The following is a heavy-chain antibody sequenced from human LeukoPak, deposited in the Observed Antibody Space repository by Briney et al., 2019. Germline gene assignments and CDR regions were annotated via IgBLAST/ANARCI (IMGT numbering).Heavy chain of an antibody. J-gene: IGHJ3*02. V-gene: IGHV3-66*01. CDR1: GFTVSSNY. CDR2: IYSGGST. CDR3: ARYGDYAAFDI. Sequence: GGSLRLSCAASGFTVSSNYMSWVRQAPGKGLEWVSVIYSGGSTYYADSVKGRFTISRDNSMNTLYLQMNSLRAEDTAVYYCARYGDYAAFDIWGQGTMVTVSS. D-gene: IGHD4-17*01.